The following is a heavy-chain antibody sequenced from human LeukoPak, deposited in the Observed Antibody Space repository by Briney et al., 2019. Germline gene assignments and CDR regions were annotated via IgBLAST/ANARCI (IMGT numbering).Heavy chain of an antibody. V-gene: IGHV1-2*02. Sequence: GASVKVSCKASGYTFTGYYMLWVRQAPGQGLEWMGWINPNSGGTNYAQKFQGRVTITRDTSISTAYMELSRLRSDDTAVYYCARGKDGGAGIVVVPAVFDYWGQGTLVTVSS. CDR1: GYTFTGYY. D-gene: IGHD2-2*01. CDR2: INPNSGGT. CDR3: ARGKDGGAGIVVVPAVFDY. J-gene: IGHJ4*02.